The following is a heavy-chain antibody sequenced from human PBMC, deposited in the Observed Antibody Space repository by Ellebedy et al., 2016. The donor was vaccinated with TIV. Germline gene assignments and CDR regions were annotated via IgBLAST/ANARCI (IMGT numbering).Heavy chain of an antibody. CDR2: VYPGDSDT. D-gene: IGHD3-10*01. Sequence: GGSLRLSCKGSGYTFTTYWIGWVRQMPGKGLEFLGIVYPGDSDTRYSPAFQGHITISADKSISTAYLQWSSLKATDTATYYCARLRGSYLSTFEFWGQGTLVSVSS. J-gene: IGHJ4*02. CDR3: ARLRGSYLSTFEF. V-gene: IGHV5-51*01. CDR1: GYTFTTYW.